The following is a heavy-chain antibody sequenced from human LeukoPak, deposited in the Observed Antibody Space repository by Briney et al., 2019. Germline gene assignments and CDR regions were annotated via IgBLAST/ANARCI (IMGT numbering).Heavy chain of an antibody. Sequence: ASVKVSCKAFGYTFTSNYMHWVRQAPGQGPEWMGVISPSGGSTTYAQKLQGRVTMTTDTSTSTAYVELRSLRSDDTAVYYCARGSGYATFDHWGQGTLVTVSS. CDR1: GYTFTSNY. CDR2: ISPSGGST. V-gene: IGHV1-46*01. D-gene: IGHD5-12*01. CDR3: ARGSGYATFDH. J-gene: IGHJ4*02.